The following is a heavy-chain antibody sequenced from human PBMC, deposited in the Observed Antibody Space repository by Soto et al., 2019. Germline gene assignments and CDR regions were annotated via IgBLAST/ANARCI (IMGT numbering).Heavy chain of an antibody. CDR3: ARDRGRTAACSYHYYYYVMDF. CDR2: ISYDGSNT. V-gene: IGHV3-30*04. Sequence: GSLRLSCAASGFTFSSYAMHWVRQAPGKGLEWVAVISYDGSNTYYADSVKGRFTISRDNSKNTLYLQMNSVRAEDTAVYYCARDRGRTAACSYHYYYYVMDFCGQGSTVTVSS. CDR1: GFTFSSYA. D-gene: IGHD6-13*01. J-gene: IGHJ6*02.